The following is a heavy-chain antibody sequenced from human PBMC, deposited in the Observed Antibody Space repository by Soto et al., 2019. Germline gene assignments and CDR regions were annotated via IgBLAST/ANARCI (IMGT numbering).Heavy chain of an antibody. CDR1: GLAFSGYT. Sequence: PGGSLRLSCEFSGLAFSGYTMHWVRQAPGKGLEWVAVISYDGTTKYYANSVRGRFAIPRDNSKNTMFLQMNRLRIEDTGVYFCARDRLRTVTAEPAYWGQGTQVTVSS. CDR3: ARDRLRTVTAEPAY. CDR2: ISYDGTTK. D-gene: IGHD2-15*01. V-gene: IGHV3-30*09. J-gene: IGHJ4*02.